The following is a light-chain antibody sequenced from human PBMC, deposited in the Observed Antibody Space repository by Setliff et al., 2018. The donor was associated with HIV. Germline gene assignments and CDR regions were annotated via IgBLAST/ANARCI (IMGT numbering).Light chain of an antibody. Sequence: QSALAQPRSVSGSPGQSVTISCTGGNSDVGGYNYVSWYQQHSGKAPKLIIYNVIKRPSEVPDRFSGSKSGNTASLTISGLQAEDEADYYCCSYTSTSTSVFGTGTKVTVL. CDR2: NVI. CDR1: NSDVGGYNY. CDR3: CSYTSTSTSV. V-gene: IGLV2-11*01. J-gene: IGLJ1*01.